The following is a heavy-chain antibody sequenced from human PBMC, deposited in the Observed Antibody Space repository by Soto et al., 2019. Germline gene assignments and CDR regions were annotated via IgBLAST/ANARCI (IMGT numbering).Heavy chain of an antibody. V-gene: IGHV3-30*03. CDR3: ARDVGNYVPYYYGMDV. CDR2: IAYDGNDK. Sequence: QAQLVESGGGVVQPGRSLRLSCAASEFTLNTYAMHWVRQAPGKGLEWVAVIAYDGNDKYYADSVKGRFTISRDNSKNALYLQMNTLRPEDTAMYYCARDVGNYVPYYYGMDVWGQGTTVTVSS. CDR1: EFTLNTYA. J-gene: IGHJ6*02. D-gene: IGHD1-7*01.